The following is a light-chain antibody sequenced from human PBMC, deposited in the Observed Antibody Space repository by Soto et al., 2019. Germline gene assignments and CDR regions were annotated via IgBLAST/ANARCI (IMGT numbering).Light chain of an antibody. CDR3: SSYTISSTSVI. J-gene: IGLJ2*01. CDR1: SSDVGGYNY. CDR2: EVN. Sequence: QSVLTQPASVSGSPGQSITISCTGTSSDVGGYNYVSWYQQHPGKAPKLMIFEVNNRPSGVSNRFSDSKSGNTASLTISGLQAEDEADYYCSSYTISSTSVIFGGGTKVTVL. V-gene: IGLV2-14*01.